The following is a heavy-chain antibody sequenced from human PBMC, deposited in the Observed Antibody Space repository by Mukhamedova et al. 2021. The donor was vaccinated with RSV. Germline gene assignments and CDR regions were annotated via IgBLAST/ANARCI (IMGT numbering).Heavy chain of an antibody. Sequence: GRIDPNDSYTNYSPSFQGHVTISADKSISTAYLQWSSLKASDTAIYYCARRGIAAAGRRGDDYWGQGTLVTVSS. CDR2: IDPNDSYT. V-gene: IGHV5-10-1*01. D-gene: IGHD6-13*01. CDR3: ARRGIAAAGRRGDDY. J-gene: IGHJ4*02.